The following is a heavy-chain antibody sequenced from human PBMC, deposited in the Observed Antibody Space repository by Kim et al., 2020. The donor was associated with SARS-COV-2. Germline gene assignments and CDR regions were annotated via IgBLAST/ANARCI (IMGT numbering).Heavy chain of an antibody. D-gene: IGHD3-22*01. J-gene: IGHJ6*02. CDR3: AREGYDSSGLTRYYGMDV. V-gene: IGHV3-30*01. Sequence: KGRFTIARDNSKNTLYLQMNSLRAEDTAVYYCAREGYDSSGLTRYYGMDVWGQGTTVTVSS.